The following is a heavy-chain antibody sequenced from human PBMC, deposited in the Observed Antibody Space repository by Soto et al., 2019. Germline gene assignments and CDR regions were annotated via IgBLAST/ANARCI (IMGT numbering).Heavy chain of an antibody. V-gene: IGHV3-48*02. CDR1: GFSFSDYS. CDR2: IQKKSRGM. J-gene: IGHJ3*01. D-gene: IGHD3-16*01. CDR3: VRDWAYAFDL. Sequence: EVQLVESGGGLVQPGGSLRLSCVGSGFSFSDYSMNWVRLAPGKGLEWISYIQKKSRGMFYANSVKGRFTISRDDDKNSLYVQRNSLRDEDTAVYYCVRDWAYAFDLWGQGTMVTVSS.